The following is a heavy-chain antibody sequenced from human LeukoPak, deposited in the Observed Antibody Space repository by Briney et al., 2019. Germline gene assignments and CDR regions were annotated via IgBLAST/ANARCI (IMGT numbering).Heavy chain of an antibody. Sequence: GGSLRLSCAASGFTFSSYWVHWVRQAPGKGLVWVSRINSDGSSTTYADSAKGRFTISRDNAKNTLYLQMNSLRAEDTAVYYCAMGMLTPFDIWGQGTMVTVSS. J-gene: IGHJ3*02. CDR2: INSDGSST. D-gene: IGHD3-9*01. CDR3: AMGMLTPFDI. CDR1: GFTFSSYW. V-gene: IGHV3-74*01.